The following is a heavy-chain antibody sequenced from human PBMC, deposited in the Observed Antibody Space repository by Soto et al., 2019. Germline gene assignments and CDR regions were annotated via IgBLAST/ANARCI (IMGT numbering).Heavy chain of an antibody. Sequence: QVQLVESGGGVVQPGRSLRLSCAASGFTFSSYGMHWVRQAPGKGLEWVAVIWYDGSNKYYADSVKGRFTISRDNSKNTLYLQMNSLRAEDTAVYYCAKVTGGGDIVVVRGMDVWGQGTTVTVSS. CDR3: AKVTGGGDIVVVRGMDV. V-gene: IGHV3-33*06. J-gene: IGHJ6*02. D-gene: IGHD2-2*01. CDR1: GFTFSSYG. CDR2: IWYDGSNK.